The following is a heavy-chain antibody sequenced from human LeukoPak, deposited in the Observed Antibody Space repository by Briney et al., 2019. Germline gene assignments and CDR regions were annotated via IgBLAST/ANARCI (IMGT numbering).Heavy chain of an antibody. CDR2: VHYSGST. CDR1: GGSISSSTFY. V-gene: IGHV4-39*01. D-gene: IGHD2-21*02. CDR3: ARHGHHGDHDY. Sequence: SETLSLTCSVSGGSISSSTFYWGWIRQPPGNGLEWIGSVHYSGSTSYNPSLKSRVTISVDTSKNQFPLKLTSVTAADTAVYYCARHGHHGDHDYWGQGTLVTVSS. J-gene: IGHJ4*02.